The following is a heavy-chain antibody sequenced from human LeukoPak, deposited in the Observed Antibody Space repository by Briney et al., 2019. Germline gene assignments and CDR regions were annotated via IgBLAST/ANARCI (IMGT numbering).Heavy chain of an antibody. CDR3: ARSSHGGRVEIDY. V-gene: IGHV3-74*01. CDR1: GFSFSSCW. J-gene: IGHJ4*02. Sequence: GGSLSFSSAASGFSFSSCWMHWVRQAPGKGLVWVSRINSDGSSTSYADSVKGRFTISRDNAKNTLYLQMNSLRAEDTAVYYCARSSHGGRVEIDYWGQGTLVTVSS. CDR2: INSDGSST. D-gene: IGHD2-15*01.